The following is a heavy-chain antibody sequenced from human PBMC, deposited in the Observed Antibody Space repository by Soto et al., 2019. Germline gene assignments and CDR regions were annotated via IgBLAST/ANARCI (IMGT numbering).Heavy chain of an antibody. J-gene: IGHJ4*02. D-gene: IGHD3-22*01. Sequence: SVKVSCKASGGTFSSYAISWVRQAPGQGLEWMGGIIPIFGTANYAQKFQGRVTITADKSTSTAYMELSSLRSEDTAVYYCARGASYDSSGYYRRNLFDYWGQGTLVTVSS. CDR2: IIPIFGTA. CDR3: ARGASYDSSGYYRRNLFDY. CDR1: GGTFSSYA. V-gene: IGHV1-69*06.